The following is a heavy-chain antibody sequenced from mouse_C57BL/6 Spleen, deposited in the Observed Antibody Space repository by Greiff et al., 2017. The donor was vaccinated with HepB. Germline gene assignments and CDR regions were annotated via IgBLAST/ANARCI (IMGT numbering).Heavy chain of an antibody. V-gene: IGHV1-61*01. Sequence: VQLQQPGAELVRPGSSVKLSCKASGYTFTSYWMGWVRQRPGQGLEWIGNIYPSDSETHYNQKFKDTATFTVDKYSSTAYMQLSSLTSEDSAVYYCASSYVVTTGAWFAYRGQGNLVTGS. J-gene: IGHJ3*01. CDR1: GYTFTSYW. CDR2: IYPSDSET. D-gene: IGHD2-2*01. CDR3: ASSYVVTTGAWFAY.